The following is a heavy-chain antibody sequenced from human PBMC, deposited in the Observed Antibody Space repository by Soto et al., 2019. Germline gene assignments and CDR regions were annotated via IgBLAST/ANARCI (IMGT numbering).Heavy chain of an antibody. J-gene: IGHJ6*02. V-gene: IGHV4-34*01. CDR3: ARGGIPTSGYGIAYAMDV. Sequence: SETLSLPCAVYGGSFSGYYWSWIRQPPGKGLEWIGEINHSGSTNYNPSLKSRVTISVDTSKNQFSLKLSSVTAADTAVYYCARGGIPTSGYGIAYAMDVWGQGTTVTVSS. D-gene: IGHD2-21*01. CDR2: INHSGST. CDR1: GGSFSGYY.